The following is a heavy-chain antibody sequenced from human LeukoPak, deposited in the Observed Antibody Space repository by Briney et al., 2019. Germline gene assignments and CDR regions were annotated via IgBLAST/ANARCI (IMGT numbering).Heavy chain of an antibody. D-gene: IGHD6-13*01. CDR3: AKDRVAAAGNTDY. CDR1: GFTFSSYA. CDR2: ISGSGGST. V-gene: IGHV3-23*01. J-gene: IGHJ4*02. Sequence: GXSLRLSCAASGFTFSSYAMSWVRQAPGKGLEWVSAISGSGGSTYYADSVKGRITISRDNSKNTLYVQMNSPRAEDTAVYYCAKDRVAAAGNTDYWGQGTLVTVSS.